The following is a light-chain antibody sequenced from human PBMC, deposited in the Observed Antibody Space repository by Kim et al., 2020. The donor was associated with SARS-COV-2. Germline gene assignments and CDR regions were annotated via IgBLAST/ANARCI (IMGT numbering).Light chain of an antibody. CDR3: QVWDSSSDHRVV. CDR2: YDS. V-gene: IGLV3-21*04. J-gene: IGLJ2*01. Sequence: PGQTARVSCGGNSIGSKSVHWYQQKAGQAPVLVIYYDSDRPSGIPERFSGSNSGNTATLTISRVEAGDEADYYCQVWDSSSDHRVVFGGGTQLIVL. CDR1: SIGSKS.